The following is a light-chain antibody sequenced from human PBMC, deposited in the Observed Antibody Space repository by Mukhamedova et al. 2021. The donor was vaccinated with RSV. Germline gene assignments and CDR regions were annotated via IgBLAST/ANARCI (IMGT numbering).Light chain of an antibody. J-gene: IGKJ1*01. CDR2: GAY. Sequence: WYQRRVHGKAPELLIYGAYTLENGVPSRFSGSGSGRDFTLTISGLQPEDFVTYYCQQTYSSLRTFGQGTKVEV. V-gene: IGKV1-39*01. CDR3: QQTYSSLRT.